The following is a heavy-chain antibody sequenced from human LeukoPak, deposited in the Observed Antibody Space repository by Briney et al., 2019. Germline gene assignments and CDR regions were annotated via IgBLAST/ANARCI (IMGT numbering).Heavy chain of an antibody. V-gene: IGHV3-53*04. CDR1: GFTINSNY. J-gene: IGHJ3*02. Sequence: GGSLRLSCAASGFTINSNYMSWVRQAPGKGLEWLSIIYSAGDTYYADSVKGRFTISRHNSRNTLYLHMNSLRTEDTAVYYCARASYNSGWRGAFDIWGQGTAVTVSS. D-gene: IGHD6-19*01. CDR3: ARASYNSGWRGAFDI. CDR2: IYSAGDT.